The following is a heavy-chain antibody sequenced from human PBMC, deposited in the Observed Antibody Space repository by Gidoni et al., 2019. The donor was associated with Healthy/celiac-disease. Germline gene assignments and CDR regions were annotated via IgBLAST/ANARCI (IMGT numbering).Heavy chain of an antibody. CDR2: INSDGSST. J-gene: IGHJ6*02. V-gene: IGHV3-74*01. D-gene: IGHD6-19*01. Sequence: EVQLVESGGGLVQPGGSLRLSCAASGFTFSSYWMPWVRQAPGKGLVWVSRINSDGSSTSYADSVKGRFTISRDNTKNTLYLQMNSLRAEDTAVYYCARVHSSGQLGMDVWGQGTTVTVSS. CDR3: ARVHSSGQLGMDV. CDR1: GFTFSSYW.